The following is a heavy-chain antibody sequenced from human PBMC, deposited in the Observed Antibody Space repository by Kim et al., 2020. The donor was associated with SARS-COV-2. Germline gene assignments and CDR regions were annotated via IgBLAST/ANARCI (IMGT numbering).Heavy chain of an antibody. V-gene: IGHV3-66*01. D-gene: IGHD3-10*01. CDR1: GFTVSSNY. J-gene: IGHJ6*02. CDR3: ARDSTSITMVRGVIIPPYYYYGMDV. Sequence: GGSLRLSCAASGFTVSSNYMSWVRQAPGKGLEWVSVIYSGGSTYYADSVKGRFTISRDNSKNTLYLQMNSLRAEDTAVYYCARDSTSITMVRGVIIPPYYYYGMDVWGQGTTVTVPS. CDR2: IYSGGST.